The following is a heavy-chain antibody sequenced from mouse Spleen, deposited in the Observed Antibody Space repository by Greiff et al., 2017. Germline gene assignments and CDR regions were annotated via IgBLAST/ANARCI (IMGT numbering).Heavy chain of an antibody. D-gene: IGHD1-1*01. CDR2: ISYSGST. Sequence: EVKVVESGPSLVKPSQTLSLTCSVTGDSITSGYWNWIRKFPGNKLEYMGYISYSGSTYYNPSLKSRISITRDTSKNQYYLQLNSVTTEDTATYYCARWGTTVPYYYAMDYWGQGTSVTVSS. V-gene: IGHV3-8*02. CDR1: GDSITSGY. J-gene: IGHJ4*01. CDR3: ARWGTTVPYYYAMDY.